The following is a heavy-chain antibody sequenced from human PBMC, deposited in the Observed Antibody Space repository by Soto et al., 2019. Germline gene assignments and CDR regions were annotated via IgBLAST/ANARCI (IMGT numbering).Heavy chain of an antibody. CDR2: IKPDGSGK. J-gene: IGHJ3*02. CDR3: ASNIFYDFWSGYYAFDI. D-gene: IGHD3-3*01. CDR1: GFILSSYW. V-gene: IGHV3-7*01. Sequence: EVQLVESGGDFVQPGGSLRLSCVASGFILSSYWMSWVRQAPGKGLEWVANIKPDGSGKYYVDSVKGRFTSSRDNAKNSLYLQMNSLRAEDTAVYYCASNIFYDFWSGYYAFDIWGRGTMVTVSS.